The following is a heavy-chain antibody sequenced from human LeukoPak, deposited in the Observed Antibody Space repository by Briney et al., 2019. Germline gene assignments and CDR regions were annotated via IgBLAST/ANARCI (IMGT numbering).Heavy chain of an antibody. V-gene: IGHV3-30*18. CDR1: GFTFSSYG. J-gene: IGHJ4*02. D-gene: IGHD3-10*01. CDR2: ISYDGSNK. Sequence: ERSLRLSCAASGFTFSSYGMHWVRQAPGKGLEWVAVISYDGSNKYYADSVKGRFTISRDNSKNTLYLQMNSLRAEDTAVYYCAKTAGSGSYYNVDLDYWGQGTLVTVSS. CDR3: AKTAGSGSYYNVDLDY.